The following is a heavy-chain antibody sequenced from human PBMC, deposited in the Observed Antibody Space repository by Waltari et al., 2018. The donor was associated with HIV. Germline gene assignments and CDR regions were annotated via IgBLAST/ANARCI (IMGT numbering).Heavy chain of an antibody. CDR2: ISNDGNNK. CDR1: GFTFSRYT. V-gene: IGHV3-30-3*01. Sequence: QVQLVESGGGVVQPGRSLRLSCADYGFTFSRYTIHWFRQAPGKGLECVAVISNDGNNKYYAESVKGRFTISRDNSKNTLYLQMNSLRVEDTALYYCAREGEGTWEWHAFDVWGQETMVTVSS. CDR3: AREGEGTWEWHAFDV. D-gene: IGHD1-26*01. J-gene: IGHJ3*01.